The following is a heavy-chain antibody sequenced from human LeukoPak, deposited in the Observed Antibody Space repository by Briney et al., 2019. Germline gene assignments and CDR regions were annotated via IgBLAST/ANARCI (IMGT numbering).Heavy chain of an antibody. D-gene: IGHD3-9*01. Sequence: ASVKVSCKASGYTFTSYDINWVRQATGQGLEWMGWMNPNSGNTGYAQKFQGRVTMTRNTSISTAYMELSSLGSEDTAVYYCARAQYNYDILTGYGSGGAFDIWGQGTMVTVSS. J-gene: IGHJ3*02. V-gene: IGHV1-8*01. CDR2: MNPNSGNT. CDR3: ARAQYNYDILTGYGSGGAFDI. CDR1: GYTFTSYD.